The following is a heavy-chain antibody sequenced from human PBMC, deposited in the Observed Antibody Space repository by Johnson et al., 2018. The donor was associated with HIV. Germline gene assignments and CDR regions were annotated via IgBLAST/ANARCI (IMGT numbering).Heavy chain of an antibody. CDR2: IKSKIDGGTT. V-gene: IGHV3-15*01. D-gene: IGHD4-23*01. CDR1: GFTFSNAW. Sequence: VQLVESGGGLVKPGGSLRLSCAASGFTFSNAWMSWVRQAPGKGLEWVGRIKSKIDGGTTDYAAPVKGRFTISRDDSKNTLYLQMNSLKTEDTGVYYCARVSTVVTGDAFDIWGQGTMVTVSS. CDR3: ARVSTVVTGDAFDI. J-gene: IGHJ3*02.